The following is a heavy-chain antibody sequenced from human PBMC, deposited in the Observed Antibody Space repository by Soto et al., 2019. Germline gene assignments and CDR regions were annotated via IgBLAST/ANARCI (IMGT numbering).Heavy chain of an antibody. CDR1: GFSFRSFG. Sequence: GGSLRLSCEVSGFSFRSFGMHWVRQAPGKGLEWVTVISHEGSYKHYADSVKGRFTISRDDSRNTLYLQMNSLRAEEDTAIYYCAKEGGYGDRIADDYYYYGMDVWGQGATVTVSS. J-gene: IGHJ6*02. V-gene: IGHV3-30*18. CDR2: ISHEGSYK. D-gene: IGHD4-17*01. CDR3: AKEGGYGDRIADDYYYYGMDV.